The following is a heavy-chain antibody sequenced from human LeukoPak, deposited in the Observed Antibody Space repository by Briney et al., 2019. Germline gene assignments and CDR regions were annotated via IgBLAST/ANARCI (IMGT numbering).Heavy chain of an antibody. D-gene: IGHD6-19*01. CDR3: ARGQWLVPLDY. J-gene: IGHJ4*02. CDR1: GGSISSGGYS. V-gene: IGHV4-30-2*01. CDR2: IYHSGST. Sequence: PSETLSLTCAVSGGSISSGGYSWSWIRQPPGKGLEWIGYIYHSGSTYYNPSLKSRVTISVDRSKNQFSLKLSSVTAADTAVYYCARGQWLVPLDYWGQGTLVIVSS.